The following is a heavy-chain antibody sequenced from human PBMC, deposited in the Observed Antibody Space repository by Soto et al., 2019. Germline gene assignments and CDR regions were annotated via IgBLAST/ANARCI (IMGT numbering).Heavy chain of an antibody. Sequence: QVQLVQSGGEVKKPGASVKVSCKASGDTVTKYGISWVRQAPGQGFEWLGWISFYNGHTNYALKFQDRITFTTDTSTSTASMELRSLTSDDTAVYYFASATSIAVAGKETWGQGTLVTVSS. CDR1: GDTVTKYG. V-gene: IGHV1-18*01. J-gene: IGHJ4*02. CDR3: ASATSIAVAGKET. CDR2: ISFYNGHT. D-gene: IGHD6-19*01.